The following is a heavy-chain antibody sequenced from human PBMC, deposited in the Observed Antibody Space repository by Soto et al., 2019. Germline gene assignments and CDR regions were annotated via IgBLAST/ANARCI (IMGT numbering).Heavy chain of an antibody. Sequence: EVQLVESGGGLVKPGGSLRLSCAASGFTFSSYSMNWVRQAPGKGLEWVSSISSSSSYIYYAYSVKGRFTISRDNAKNSLYLQMNSRRAEDTAVYYCARGGWVDYDMDVWGQGTTVTVSS. D-gene: IGHD1-26*01. CDR3: ARGGWVDYDMDV. V-gene: IGHV3-21*01. J-gene: IGHJ6*02. CDR2: ISSSSSYI. CDR1: GFTFSSYS.